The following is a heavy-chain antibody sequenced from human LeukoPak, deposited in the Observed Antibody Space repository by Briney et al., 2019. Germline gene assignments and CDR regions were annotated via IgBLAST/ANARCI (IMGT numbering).Heavy chain of an antibody. CDR2: INAYTGST. CDR1: GYTFNSYD. CDR3: ARARAEGASWFDP. Sequence: GASVKVSCKASGYTFNSYDIRWVRQAPGQGLEWMGWINAYTGSTNYAQKLQGRVTITTDTSTSTAYMELRSLRSDDTAVYYCARARAEGASWFDPWGQGTLVTVSS. V-gene: IGHV1-18*04. D-gene: IGHD1-26*01. J-gene: IGHJ5*02.